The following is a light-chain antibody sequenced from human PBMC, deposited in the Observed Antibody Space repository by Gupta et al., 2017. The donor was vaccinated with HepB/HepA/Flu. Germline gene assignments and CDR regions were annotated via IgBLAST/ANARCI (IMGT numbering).Light chain of an antibody. CDR1: QGITKS. V-gene: IGKV1-16*02. Sequence: DTQMTQSLSSLSASVGDRVTITCRASQGITKSLGWFQQKPGKTPKPLIYAASSLQGGVPSKFSGSGSVTYFTLTISSLQPEDFATYYCLQYKTYPFTFGGGTKVEIK. J-gene: IGKJ4*01. CDR2: AAS. CDR3: LQYKTYPFT.